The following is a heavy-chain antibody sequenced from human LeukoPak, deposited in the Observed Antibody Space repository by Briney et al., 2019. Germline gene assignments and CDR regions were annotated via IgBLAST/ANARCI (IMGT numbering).Heavy chain of an antibody. D-gene: IGHD6-13*01. V-gene: IGHV3-30*18. J-gene: IGHJ4*02. CDR3: AKAIAAAALDY. Sequence: GGSLRLSCAASGFTFSSYGMHWVRQAPGKGLEWVAVISYDGSNKYYADSVKGRFTISRDNSKNTLYLQMNSLRAEDTAVYYCAKAIAAAALDYRGQGTLVTVFS. CDR1: GFTFSSYG. CDR2: ISYDGSNK.